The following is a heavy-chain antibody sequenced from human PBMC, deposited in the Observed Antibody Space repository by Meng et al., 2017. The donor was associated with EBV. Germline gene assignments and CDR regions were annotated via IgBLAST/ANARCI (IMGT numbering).Heavy chain of an antibody. CDR1: GLTFSSYA. D-gene: IGHD1-26*01. J-gene: IGHJ4*02. CDR2: ISGSGGST. Sequence: EGQRLGLGGGLGQPGGSLRLSCAASGLTFSSYAMSWVRQAPGKGLEWVSAISGSGGSTYYADSVKGRFTISRDNSKNTLYLQMNSLRAEDTAVYYCAKVNQLLGGNDYWGQGTLVTVSS. V-gene: IGHV3-23*01. CDR3: AKVNQLLGGNDY.